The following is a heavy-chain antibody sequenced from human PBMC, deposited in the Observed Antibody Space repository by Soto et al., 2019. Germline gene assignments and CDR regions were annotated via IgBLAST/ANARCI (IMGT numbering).Heavy chain of an antibody. CDR1: GGTFNTFA. J-gene: IGHJ6*02. Sequence: QVQLVQSGAEVKKPGSSAKVSCKASGGTFNTFAFTWVRQAPGQGFEWMGGVIPLFNTPDYAQKFQGRVTITADESTSTVYLELSGLSSDDTAVYFCGLAGKWELLGYFYGMDVWGHGTTVIVSS. CDR2: VIPLFNTP. D-gene: IGHD1-26*01. V-gene: IGHV1-69*01. CDR3: GLAGKWELLGYFYGMDV.